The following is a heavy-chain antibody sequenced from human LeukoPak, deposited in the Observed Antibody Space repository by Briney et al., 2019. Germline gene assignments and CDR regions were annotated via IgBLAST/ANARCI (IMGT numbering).Heavy chain of an antibody. CDR1: GFTFSSLW. J-gene: IGHJ4*02. CDR3: ARGGYGAIDY. D-gene: IGHD4-17*01. V-gene: IGHV3-74*01. Sequence: GRSLRLSCAASGFTFSSLWMHWVRQAPGKGLVWVSYINSDGTTTSYADSVKGRFTISRDNAKTTLYLQMNSLRAEDTAVYYCARGGYGAIDYWGQGTLVTVSS. CDR2: INSDGTTT.